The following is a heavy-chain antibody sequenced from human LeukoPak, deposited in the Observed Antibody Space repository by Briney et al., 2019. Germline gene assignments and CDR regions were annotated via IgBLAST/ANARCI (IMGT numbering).Heavy chain of an antibody. Sequence: SETLSLTCTVSGGSISSYYWSWIRQPPGKGLEWIGYIYYSGSTNYNPSLKSRVTISVDKSENQFSLKLTSVTAADAAVYYCASSPRGDAFDIWGQGTMVTVSS. V-gene: IGHV4-59*08. CDR2: IYYSGST. CDR3: ASSPRGDAFDI. CDR1: GGSISSYY. J-gene: IGHJ3*02.